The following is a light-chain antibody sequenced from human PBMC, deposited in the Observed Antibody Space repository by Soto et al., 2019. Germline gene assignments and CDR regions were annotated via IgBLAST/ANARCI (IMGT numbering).Light chain of an antibody. CDR3: QQYDNLPSIT. J-gene: IGKJ5*01. Sequence: DIQMTQSPSSLSASVGDRVTITCQASQDISNYLNWYQQKPGKAPKLLIYDESNLETGVPSRFSGSKSGTDFTFTISSLQPEDIATYYCQQYDNLPSITFGQGTRLEIK. V-gene: IGKV1-33*01. CDR1: QDISNY. CDR2: DES.